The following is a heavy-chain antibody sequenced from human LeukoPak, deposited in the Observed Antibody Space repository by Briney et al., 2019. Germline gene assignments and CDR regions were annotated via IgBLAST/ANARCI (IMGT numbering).Heavy chain of an antibody. V-gene: IGHV3-7*01. Sequence: PGGSLRLSCAASGFTFSSYCMSWVRQAPGKGLEWVANIKRDGREKYYVDSVKGRFTISRDNAKNSLYLQMNSLRAEDTAVYYCARDFKAVARWDFDYWGQGTLVTVSS. CDR3: ARDFKAVARWDFDY. CDR1: GFTFSSYC. J-gene: IGHJ4*02. CDR2: IKRDGREK. D-gene: IGHD6-19*01.